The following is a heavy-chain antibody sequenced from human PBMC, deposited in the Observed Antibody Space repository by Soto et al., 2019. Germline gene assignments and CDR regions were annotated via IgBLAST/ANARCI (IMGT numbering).Heavy chain of an antibody. CDR3: ARGGGYCTPTSCAIDS. Sequence: PGGSLRLSCVASRFSFSSYEMSWVRQAAGKGLEWVSRVSLTGDRTNYAGSVKGRFTVSRDNFKNTLYLEMDSLRPEDTAIYYCARGGGYCTPTSCAIDSWGRGXPVTVYS. V-gene: IGHV3-23*01. CDR1: RFSFSSYE. CDR2: VSLTGDRT. J-gene: IGHJ4*02. D-gene: IGHD2-8*01.